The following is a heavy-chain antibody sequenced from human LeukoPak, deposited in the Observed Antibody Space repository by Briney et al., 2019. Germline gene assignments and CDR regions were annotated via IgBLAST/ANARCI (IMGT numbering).Heavy chain of an antibody. V-gene: IGHV3-53*04. CDR2: IYSGGST. CDR1: GFTFDDYA. CDR3: ARAGMITFGGVIVGSSALSD. Sequence: GGSLRLSCAASGFTFDDYAMHWVRQAPGKGLEWVSVIYSGGSTYYADSVKGRFTTSRHNSKNTLYLQMNSLRAEDTAVYYCARAGMITFGGVIVGSSALSDWGQGTLVTVSS. J-gene: IGHJ4*02. D-gene: IGHD3-16*02.